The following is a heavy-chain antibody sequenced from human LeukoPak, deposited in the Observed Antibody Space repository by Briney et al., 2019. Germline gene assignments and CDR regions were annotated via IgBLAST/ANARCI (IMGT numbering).Heavy chain of an antibody. Sequence: PGRSLRLSCAASGFTFRNFVMHWVRQAPGKGLEWVAGILNDGSNTDYADSVKGRFTVSRDNSKNTLYLQMNSLRAEDTAIYYCVRDRGTYRPIDYWGQGTLVTVSS. V-gene: IGHV3-33*08. D-gene: IGHD1-26*01. CDR3: VRDRGTYRPIDY. CDR2: ILNDGSNT. J-gene: IGHJ4*02. CDR1: GFTFRNFV.